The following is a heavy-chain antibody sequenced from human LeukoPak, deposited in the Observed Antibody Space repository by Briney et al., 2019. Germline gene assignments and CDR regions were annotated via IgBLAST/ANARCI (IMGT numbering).Heavy chain of an antibody. D-gene: IGHD2-21*02. V-gene: IGHV3-48*03. J-gene: IGHJ3*02. CDR2: ISRGGSSI. CDR3: ARDKTPYCGGDCYAFDI. CDR1: GFTFGSYE. Sequence: GGSLRLSCEASGFTFGSYEVNWVRQAPGKGLEWLSYISRGGSSIYYVDSVRGRFTISRDNAKNSLYLQMNSLRAEDTAVYYCARDKTPYCGGDCYAFDIWGQGTMVTVSS.